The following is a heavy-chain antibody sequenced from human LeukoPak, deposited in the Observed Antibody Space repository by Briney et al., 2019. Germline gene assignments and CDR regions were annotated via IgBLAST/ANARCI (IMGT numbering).Heavy chain of an antibody. V-gene: IGHV3-23*01. CDR2: ISGSGGST. J-gene: IGHJ4*02. Sequence: GGSLRLSCAASGFTFSSYTMSWVRQAPGKGLEWVSAISGSGGSTYYADSVKGRFTISRDNSKNTLYLQMNSLRPEDTAVYYCAKILSGSYSAFDYWGQGTLVTVSS. D-gene: IGHD3-10*01. CDR1: GFTFSSYT. CDR3: AKILSGSYSAFDY.